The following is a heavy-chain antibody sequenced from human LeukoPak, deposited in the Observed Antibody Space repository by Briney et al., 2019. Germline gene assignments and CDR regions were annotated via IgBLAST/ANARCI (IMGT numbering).Heavy chain of an antibody. CDR3: TRGQDH. CDR2: INHSGST. CDR1: GGSFSGYY. J-gene: IGHJ4*02. V-gene: IGHV4-34*01. Sequence: SETLSLTCAVYGGSFSGYYWSWIRQPPGKGLEWIGEINHSGSTNYNPSLKSRVTISIDTSKNQFSLKLNSVTAADTAVYYCTRGQDHWGQGTLVTVSP.